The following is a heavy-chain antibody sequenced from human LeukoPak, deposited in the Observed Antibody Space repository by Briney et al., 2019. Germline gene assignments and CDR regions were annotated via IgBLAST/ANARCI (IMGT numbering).Heavy chain of an antibody. CDR2: ISTSGAYI. CDR3: ARYPLSYSDYYMDV. Sequence: GGSLRLSCAASGFTFSIYYMTWVRQAPGKGLEWVSSISTSGAYIYYADSVKGRFTITRDNAKNSLYLQMNSLRAEDSAVYYCARYPLSYSDYYMDVWGTGTTVTVSS. J-gene: IGHJ6*03. CDR1: GFTFSIYY. V-gene: IGHV3-21*01. D-gene: IGHD2-15*01.